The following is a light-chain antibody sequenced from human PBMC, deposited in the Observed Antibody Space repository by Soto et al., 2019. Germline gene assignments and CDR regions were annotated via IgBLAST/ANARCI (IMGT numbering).Light chain of an antibody. Sequence: DLQMTQSPSSLSASVGDRVTITCRASQTISSYLNWYQQKPGKAPQLLIYATFNLQSGVPSRFSGSGSGTEFTLTISSLQPEDFATYYCQQSFSSPFAFGQGTKVEIK. V-gene: IGKV1-39*01. CDR1: QTISSY. J-gene: IGKJ1*01. CDR2: ATF. CDR3: QQSFSSPFA.